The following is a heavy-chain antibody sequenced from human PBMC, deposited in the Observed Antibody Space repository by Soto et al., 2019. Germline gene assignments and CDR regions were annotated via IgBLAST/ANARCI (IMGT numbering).Heavy chain of an antibody. J-gene: IGHJ6*02. CDR2: IGGSGTGGRT. Sequence: EVHLLESGGDLVQPGGSLRLSCTASGLTFSTYAMSWVRQAPGKGLEWVSAIGGSGTGGRTYYADSVKGRFTISRDNSKNTVYLQMNSLRADDTAAYYGAKSPGGLDGYKSDYYGMDVWGQETTVTVSS. CDR1: GLTFSTYA. D-gene: IGHD5-12*01. V-gene: IGHV3-23*01. CDR3: AKSPGGLDGYKSDYYGMDV.